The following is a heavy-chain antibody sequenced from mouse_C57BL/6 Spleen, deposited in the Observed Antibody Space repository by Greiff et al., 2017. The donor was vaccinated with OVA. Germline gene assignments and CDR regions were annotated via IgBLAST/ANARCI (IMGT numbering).Heavy chain of an antibody. CDR3: VRHGSSSAWFAY. CDR2: IRSKSNNYAT. D-gene: IGHD1-1*01. V-gene: IGHV10-1*01. Sequence: EVQLQESGGGLVQPKGSLKLSCAASGFSFNTYAMNWVRQAPGKGLEWVARIRSKSNNYATYYADSVKDRFTISRDDSESMLYLQMNNLKTEDTAMYYCVRHGSSSAWFAYWGQGTLVTVSA. J-gene: IGHJ3*01. CDR1: GFSFNTYA.